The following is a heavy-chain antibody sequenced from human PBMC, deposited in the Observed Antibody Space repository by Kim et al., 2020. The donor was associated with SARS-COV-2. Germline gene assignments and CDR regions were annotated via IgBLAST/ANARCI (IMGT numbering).Heavy chain of an antibody. V-gene: IGHV4-59*10. D-gene: IGHD1-20*01. Sequence: YNPPLRSRVTMYLDTSKNQFSLKLTSVSAADTAVYYCAKLITAVYWFFDPWGRGTLVSVSS. CDR3: AKLITAVYWFFDP. J-gene: IGHJ2*01.